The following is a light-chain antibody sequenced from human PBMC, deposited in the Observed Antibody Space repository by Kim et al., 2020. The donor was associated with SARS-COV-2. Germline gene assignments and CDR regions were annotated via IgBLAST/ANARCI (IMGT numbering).Light chain of an antibody. J-gene: IGKJ2*01. CDR2: GAS. CDR3: QQYDSLPRT. CDR1: QTVNID. V-gene: IGKV3-15*01. Sequence: SLSPGERVTLSCRASQTVNIDLAWYRQKPGQPPSLLIYGASTRATNIPARFSGSGSGTDFTLTINGLQSEDFAVYYCQQYDSLPRTFGQGTKLEI.